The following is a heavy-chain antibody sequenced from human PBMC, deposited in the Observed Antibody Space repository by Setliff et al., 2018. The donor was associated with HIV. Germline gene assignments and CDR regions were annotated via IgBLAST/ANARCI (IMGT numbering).Heavy chain of an antibody. J-gene: IGHJ6*03. D-gene: IGHD3-9*01. CDR1: GGSINSFY. V-gene: IGHV4-4*07. CDR2: IYAIGST. Sequence: SETLSLTCTVSGGSINSFYWSWIRQPAGKGLEWIGRIYAIGSTNYNPPLKSRVTMSVDTSKNQFSMNLTSVTAADTAVYYCARAREFFHARTGYYSDHSYSYMDVWGKGTTVTVS. CDR3: ARAREFFHARTGYYSDHSYSYMDV.